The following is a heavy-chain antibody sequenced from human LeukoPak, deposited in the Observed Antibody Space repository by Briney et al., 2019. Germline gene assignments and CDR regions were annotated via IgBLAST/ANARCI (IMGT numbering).Heavy chain of an antibody. CDR1: GFTFSTYS. V-gene: IGHV3-48*01. CDR3: AREGKDLRLGYYNSAVDV. D-gene: IGHD2-15*01. CDR2: ISSSSSTI. Sequence: GGSLRLSCAASGFTFSTYSMNWVRQAPGKGLEWVSYISSSSSTIYYADSVKGRFTISRDNAKNSLYLQMNNLRAEDTAVYCCAREGKDLRLGYYNSAVDVWGQGTTVSVSS. J-gene: IGHJ6*02.